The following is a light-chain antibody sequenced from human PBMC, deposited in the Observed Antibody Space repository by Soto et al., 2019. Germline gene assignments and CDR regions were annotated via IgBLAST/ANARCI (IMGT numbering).Light chain of an antibody. CDR3: SSYTIRSYWV. CDR2: EVT. CDR1: GSDIGGNDR. J-gene: IGLJ3*02. Sequence: QSALTQPASVTGSPGQSITISCTGTGSDIGGNDRVSWYQQYPGTAPKLMIYEVTHRPSGVSDRFSGSRSGNTASLTISGLQPEDEAVYYCSSYTIRSYWVFGGGTKLTVL. V-gene: IGLV2-14*01.